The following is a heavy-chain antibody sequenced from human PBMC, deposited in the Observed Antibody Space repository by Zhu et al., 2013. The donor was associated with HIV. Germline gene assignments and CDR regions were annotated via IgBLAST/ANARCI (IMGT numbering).Heavy chain of an antibody. V-gene: IGHV1-69*06. CDR1: GGTFSSYA. CDR2: IIPIFGTA. Sequence: QVQLVQSGAEVKKPGSSVKVSCKASGGTFSSYAISWVRQAPGQGLEWMGGIIPIFGTANYAQKFQGRVTITADKSTSTAYMELSSLRSEDTAVYYCATIVVVPAAPAYDAFDIWGQGQWSPSLQ. D-gene: IGHD2-2*01. CDR3: ATIVVVPAAPAYDAFDI. J-gene: IGHJ3*02.